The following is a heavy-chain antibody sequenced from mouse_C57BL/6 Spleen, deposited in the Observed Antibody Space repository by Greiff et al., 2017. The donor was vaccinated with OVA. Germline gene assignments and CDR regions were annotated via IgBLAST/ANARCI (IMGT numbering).Heavy chain of an antibody. CDR3: ARIPYGYEGVWFAY. J-gene: IGHJ3*01. CDR1: GFSLSTFGMG. D-gene: IGHD2-2*01. CDR2: LWWDDDK. V-gene: IGHV8-8*01. Sequence: QVTLKVSGPGILQPSQTLSLTCSFSGFSLSTFGMGVGWIRQPSGKGLEWLAHLWWDDDKYYNPALKRRLTISKDTSKNQVFLKIANVDTADTATYYCARIPYGYEGVWFAYWGQGTLVTVSA.